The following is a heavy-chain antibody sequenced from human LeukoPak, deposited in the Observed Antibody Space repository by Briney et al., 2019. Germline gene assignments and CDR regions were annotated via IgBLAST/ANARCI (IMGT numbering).Heavy chain of an antibody. J-gene: IGHJ4*02. V-gene: IGHV3-30*03. CDR1: GFTFSSYG. CDR2: MSYDGSNQ. Sequence: PGGSLRLSCEASGFTFSSYGMHWVRQAPGKGLEWVAVMSYDGSNQYYADSVKGRFTISRDNSRNTLYLQMNSLRTEDTAVYYCARDGPPYSSSWSYYFDFWGQGTLVTVSS. CDR3: ARDGPPYSSSWSYYFDF. D-gene: IGHD6-13*01.